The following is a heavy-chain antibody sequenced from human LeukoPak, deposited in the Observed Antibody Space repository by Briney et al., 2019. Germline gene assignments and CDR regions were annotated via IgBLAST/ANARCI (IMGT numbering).Heavy chain of an antibody. CDR2: ISGSGGST. CDR3: AKRRWLGGIGVADPFDY. CDR1: GFTFSSYA. Sequence: GGSLRLSCAASGFTFSSYAMSWVRQAPGKGLEWVSAISGSGGSTYYADSVKGRFTISRGNSKNTLYLQMNSLRAEDTAVYYCAKRRWLGGIGVADPFDYWGQGTLVTVSS. D-gene: IGHD6-19*01. J-gene: IGHJ4*02. V-gene: IGHV3-23*01.